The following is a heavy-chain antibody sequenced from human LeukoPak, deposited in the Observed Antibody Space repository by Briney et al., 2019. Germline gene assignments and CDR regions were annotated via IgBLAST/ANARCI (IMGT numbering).Heavy chain of an antibody. J-gene: IGHJ6*03. CDR1: GYTFTGYY. CDR2: INPNSGGT. D-gene: IGHD6-6*01. V-gene: IGHV1-2*02. Sequence: ASVKVSCKASGYTFTGYYMHWVRQAPGQGLEWMGWINPNSGGTNYAQNFQGRVTMTRDTSISTAYMELSRLRSDDTAVYYCARGGSSDAYYYYYYYTDVWGKGTTVTVSS. CDR3: ARGGSSDAYYYYYYYTDV.